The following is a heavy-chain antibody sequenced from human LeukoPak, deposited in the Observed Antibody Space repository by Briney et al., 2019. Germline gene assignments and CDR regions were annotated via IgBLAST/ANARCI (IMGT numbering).Heavy chain of an antibody. CDR2: ITGDAGST. CDR1: GFTFSSYS. V-gene: IGHV3-23*01. D-gene: IGHD3/OR15-3a*01. Sequence: GGSLRLSCAASGFTFSSYSMNWVRQTPGKGLEWVSFITGDAGSTSYADSVKGRFTISRDNSKNTLFLQLNSLIAEDTAVYYCAKTTGNGHWLIDFWGQGTLVTVSS. J-gene: IGHJ4*02. CDR3: AKTTGNGHWLIDF.